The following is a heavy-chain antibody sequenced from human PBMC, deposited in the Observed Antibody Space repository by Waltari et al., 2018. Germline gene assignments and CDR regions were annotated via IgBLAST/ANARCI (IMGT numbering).Heavy chain of an antibody. J-gene: IGHJ6*02. CDR1: GFTFVTYD. D-gene: IGHD1-7*01. Sequence: EDQLVESGGGLVKPGGSLRLSCTGSGFTFVTYDINWVRQAPGWGPEWVSYISRSSSHKYIADSVKGRFTISRDNARNVLYLQLDSLRAEDTAVYYCARDDSELARTSGMDLWGQGTMVTVSS. CDR2: ISRSSSHK. V-gene: IGHV3-21*02. CDR3: ARDDSELARTSGMDL.